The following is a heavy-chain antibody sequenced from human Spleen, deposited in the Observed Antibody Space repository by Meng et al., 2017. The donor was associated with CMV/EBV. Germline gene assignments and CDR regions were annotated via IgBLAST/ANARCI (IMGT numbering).Heavy chain of an antibody. CDR1: GFTFSSYS. D-gene: IGHD3-22*01. V-gene: IGHV3-21*01. Sequence: GESLKISCAASGFTFSSYSMNWVRQAPGKGLEWVSSISSSSSYIYYADSVKGRFTISRDNAKNSLYLQMNSLRAEDTAVYYCARLPRVVNNYYYYTMDVWGQGTTVTVSS. CDR3: ARLPRVVNNYYYYTMDV. CDR2: ISSSSSYI. J-gene: IGHJ6*02.